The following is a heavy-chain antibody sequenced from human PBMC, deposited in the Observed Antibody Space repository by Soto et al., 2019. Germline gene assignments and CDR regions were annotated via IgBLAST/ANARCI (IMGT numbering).Heavy chain of an antibody. J-gene: IGHJ4*02. D-gene: IGHD5-18*01. CDR1: GGTISSYY. CDR2: IYYSGST. Sequence: SQTLPLTCTVSGGTISSYYWRWIRQPPGKGLEWIGYIYYSGSTNYNPSLKSRVTISVDTSKNQFSLKLSSVTAADTAVYYCARDSGYSYGYGYLDYWGQGTLVTVS. CDR3: ARDSGYSYGYGYLDY. V-gene: IGHV4-59*01.